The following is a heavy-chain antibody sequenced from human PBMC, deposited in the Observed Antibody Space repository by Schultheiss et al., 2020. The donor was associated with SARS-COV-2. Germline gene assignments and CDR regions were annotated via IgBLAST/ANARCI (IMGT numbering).Heavy chain of an antibody. CDR2: ISGSGGST. CDR3: AKADY. V-gene: IGHV3-23*01. CDR1: GFTFSDYY. Sequence: GESLKISCAASGFTFSDYYMSWIRQAPGKGLEWVSAISGSGGSTYYADSVKGRFTISRDNSKNTLYLQMNSLTAEDTAVYYCAKADYWGQGTLVTVSS. J-gene: IGHJ4*02.